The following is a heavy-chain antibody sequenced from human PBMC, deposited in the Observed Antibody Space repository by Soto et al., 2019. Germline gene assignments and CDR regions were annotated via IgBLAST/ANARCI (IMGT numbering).Heavy chain of an antibody. CDR2: ISAYKGNT. V-gene: IGHV1-18*01. CDR3: ARDIVVVPAADLYYYGMDV. D-gene: IGHD2-2*01. CDR1: GYTFTSYG. Sequence: QVQLVQSGAEVKKPGASVKVSCKASGYTFTSYGISWVRQAPGQGLEWMGWISAYKGNTNYAQKLQGRVTMTTDTSTSTAYMELRSLRSDDTAVYYCARDIVVVPAADLYYYGMDVWGQGTTVTVSS. J-gene: IGHJ6*02.